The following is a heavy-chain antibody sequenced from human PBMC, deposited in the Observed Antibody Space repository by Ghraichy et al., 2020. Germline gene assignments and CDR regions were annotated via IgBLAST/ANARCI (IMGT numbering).Heavy chain of an antibody. CDR2: INHSGST. CDR3: ALIDFWSGGNDY. Sequence: GSLSLTCAVYGGSFSGYYWSWIRQPPGKGLEWIGEINHSGSTNYNPSLKSRVTISVDTSKNQFSLKLSSVTAADTAVYYCALIDFWSGGNDYWGQGTLVTVSS. V-gene: IGHV4-34*01. J-gene: IGHJ4*02. D-gene: IGHD3-3*01. CDR1: GGSFSGYY.